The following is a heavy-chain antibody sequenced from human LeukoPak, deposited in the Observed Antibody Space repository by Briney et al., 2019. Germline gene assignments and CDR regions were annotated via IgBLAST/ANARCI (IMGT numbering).Heavy chain of an antibody. CDR1: GGSISSYY. J-gene: IGHJ6*03. V-gene: IGHV4-59*12. Sequence: SETLSLTCTVSGGSISSYYWSWIRQPPGKGLEWIGYIYYSGSTNYNPSLKSRVTISIDTSKNQFSLKLRFVTAADTAVYYCARVLCSSGSSSHYYYYYYMDVWGKGTTVTVSS. CDR3: ARVLCSSGSSSHYYYYYYMDV. CDR2: IYYSGST. D-gene: IGHD2-15*01.